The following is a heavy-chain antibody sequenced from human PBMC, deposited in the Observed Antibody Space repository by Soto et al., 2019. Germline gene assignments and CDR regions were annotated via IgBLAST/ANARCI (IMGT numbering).Heavy chain of an antibody. CDR1: GFSFSSYA. Sequence: GVSLRLSCAASGFSFSSYAMHWVRQAPGKGLEWVAVISFDGSNKYYADSVKGRFAISRDNAKNTLYLQMNSLRAEDTAVYYCARDPGESYDILTGYYYYYSGMYVWGQGTTVTVSS. J-gene: IGHJ6*02. CDR3: ARDPGESYDILTGYYYYYSGMYV. CDR2: ISFDGSNK. V-gene: IGHV3-30*03. D-gene: IGHD3-9*01.